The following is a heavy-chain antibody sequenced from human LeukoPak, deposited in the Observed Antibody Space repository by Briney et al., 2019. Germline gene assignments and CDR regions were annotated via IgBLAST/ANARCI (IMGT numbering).Heavy chain of an antibody. V-gene: IGHV4-59*08. J-gene: IGHJ4*02. CDR1: GDSIRNFY. Sequence: SETLSLTCAVSGDSIRNFYWSWIRQPPGKGLEWIGYVFHTGDTNSNPSLKSRVTVSLDTSKTQIALRLTSVTAADTAVYYCARLPSHWGQGTLVTVSS. CDR2: VFHTGDT. CDR3: ARLPSH.